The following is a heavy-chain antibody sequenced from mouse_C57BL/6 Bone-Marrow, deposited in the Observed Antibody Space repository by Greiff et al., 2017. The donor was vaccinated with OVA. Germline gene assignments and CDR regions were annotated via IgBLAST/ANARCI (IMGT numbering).Heavy chain of an antibody. V-gene: IGHV1-67*01. Sequence: QVQLQQSGPELVRPGVSVKISCKGSGYTFTDYAMHWVKQSHAKSLEWIGDINPNNGGTIYNQKFKGKATLTVDKSSSTAYMELRSLTSEDTAVYYCAREEGGYYGDYWGQGTSVTVSS. J-gene: IGHJ4*01. D-gene: IGHD1-1*01. CDR2: INPNNGGT. CDR3: AREEGGYYGDY. CDR1: GYTFTDYA.